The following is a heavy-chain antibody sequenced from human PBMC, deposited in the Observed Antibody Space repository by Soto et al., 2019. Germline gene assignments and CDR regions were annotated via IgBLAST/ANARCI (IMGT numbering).Heavy chain of an antibody. V-gene: IGHV4-38-2*02. CDR3: ARVHIMVVAGSTFDY. J-gene: IGHJ4*03. CDR1: GDSISSASY. D-gene: IGHD2-21*02. Sequence: PSETLSLTCTVSGDSISSASYWGWIRQPPGEGPEWIASIYHGGTTFYNPSLKSRVSISVDSSKNQFSLSLTSVTAADTATYYCARVHIMVVAGSTFDYWCPGTLVTVSS. CDR2: IYHGGTT.